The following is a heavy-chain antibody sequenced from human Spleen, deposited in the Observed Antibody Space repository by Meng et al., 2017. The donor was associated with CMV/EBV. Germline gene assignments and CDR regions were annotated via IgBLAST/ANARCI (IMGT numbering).Heavy chain of an antibody. CDR2: INPNSGGT. CDR3: AKGRGPYDSSGYYEGHFDY. D-gene: IGHD3-22*01. Sequence: QVLRVQSGAEVETPGASVKVSCKASGYTFTGYYMHWVRQAPGQGLEWMGWINPNSGGTNYAQKFQGRVTMTRDTSISTAYMELSRLRSDDTAVYYCAKGRGPYDSSGYYEGHFDYWGQGTLVTVSS. V-gene: IGHV1-2*02. CDR1: GYTFTGYY. J-gene: IGHJ4*02.